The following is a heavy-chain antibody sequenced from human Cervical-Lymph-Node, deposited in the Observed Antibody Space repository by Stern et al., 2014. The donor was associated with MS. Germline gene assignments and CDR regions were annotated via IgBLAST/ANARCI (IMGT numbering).Heavy chain of an antibody. CDR3: ARGDGDFGNLLDY. CDR2: ILYDGSNA. Sequence: MQLVESGGGVVHPGRSLRLSCAASGFTFSSYAMHWVRQAPGKGLEWAARILYDGSNAYYAKPVKGRLTISTDHFQKTLYIQMNSLRPEDTAVYYCARGDGDFGNLLDYWGQGILVTVSA. D-gene: IGHD4-11*01. CDR1: GFTFSSYA. J-gene: IGHJ4*02. V-gene: IGHV3-30*14.